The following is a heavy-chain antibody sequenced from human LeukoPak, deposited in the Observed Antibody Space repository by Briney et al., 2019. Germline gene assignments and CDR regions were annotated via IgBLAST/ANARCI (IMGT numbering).Heavy chain of an antibody. CDR2: ISTSSGTI. CDR3: ARGYTYYFDY. Sequence: GGSLRLSCAVSGFTVSSYSMNWVRQAPGKGLEWVSYISTSSGTIVYADSVKGRFTISRDNAKNSLYLQMNSLRDEDTAVYYCARGYTYYFDYWGQGTLVTVSS. CDR1: GFTVSSYS. J-gene: IGHJ4*02. V-gene: IGHV3-48*02. D-gene: IGHD1-14*01.